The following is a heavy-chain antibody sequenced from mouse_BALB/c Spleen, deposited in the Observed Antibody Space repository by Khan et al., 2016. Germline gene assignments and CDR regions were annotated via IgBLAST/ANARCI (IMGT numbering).Heavy chain of an antibody. V-gene: IGHV1S81*02. D-gene: IGHD2-4*01. Sequence: QVQLKQSGAELVKPGASVKLSCKASGYTFTSYWMHWVKQRPGQGLEWIGEINPSNGRTNYNEKFKSKATLTVDKSSSTAYMQLSSLTSEDSAVYYCARSLYDYDADYWGQGTTLTVSS. CDR1: GYTFTSYW. CDR3: ARSLYDYDADY. J-gene: IGHJ2*01. CDR2: INPSNGRT.